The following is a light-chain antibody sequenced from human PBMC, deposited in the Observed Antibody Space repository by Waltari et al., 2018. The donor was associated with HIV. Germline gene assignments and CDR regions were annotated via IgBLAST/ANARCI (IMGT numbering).Light chain of an antibody. CDR1: TSDLSSLNF. CDR2: VVS. Sequence: HSVLTQPASVSGSPGQSITISCSGPTSDLSSLNFVSWYQQSPGRAPKLIIFVVSSRPSGISDRFSCPKSGDTASLTISALRTEDEADYFCSSFSRRDSVVFGGGTKVTVL. CDR3: SSFSRRDSVV. J-gene: IGLJ3*02. V-gene: IGLV2-14*01.